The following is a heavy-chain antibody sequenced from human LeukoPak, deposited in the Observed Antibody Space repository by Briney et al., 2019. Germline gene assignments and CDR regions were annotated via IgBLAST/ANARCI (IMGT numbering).Heavy chain of an antibody. J-gene: IGHJ4*02. Sequence: GGSLRLSCAASGFTFSNAWMSWVRQAPGKGLEWVSYISSSGSTIYYADSVKGRFTISRDNSKNTLYLQMNSLRAEDTAVYYCAKACTRAAAGTHEDYWGQGTLVTVSS. CDR3: AKACTRAAAGTHEDY. CDR2: ISSSGSTI. CDR1: GFTFSNAW. D-gene: IGHD6-13*01. V-gene: IGHV3-11*01.